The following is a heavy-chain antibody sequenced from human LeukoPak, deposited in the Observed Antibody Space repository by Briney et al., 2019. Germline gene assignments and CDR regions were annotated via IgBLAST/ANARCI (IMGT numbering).Heavy chain of an antibody. CDR1: GFTFSSYG. J-gene: IGHJ4*02. V-gene: IGHV3-33*01. D-gene: IGHD3-22*01. CDR2: IWYDGSNK. CDR3: ARGYYYDSSGYYYDY. Sequence: GGSLRLSCAASGFTFSSYGMHWVRQAPGKGLEWVAVIWYDGSNKYYADSVKGRFTISRDNSKNMLYLQMNSLRAEDTAVYYCARGYYYDSSGYYYDYWGQGTLVTVSS.